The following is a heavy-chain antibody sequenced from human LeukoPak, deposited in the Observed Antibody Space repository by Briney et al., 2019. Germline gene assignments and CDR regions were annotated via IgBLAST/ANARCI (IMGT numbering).Heavy chain of an antibody. CDR3: AGQARPGSAEGAFDI. CDR2: ISSSSSYI. CDR1: GFTFSSYS. J-gene: IGHJ3*02. V-gene: IGHV3-21*01. Sequence: GGSLRLSCAASGFTFSSYSMNWVRQAPGKGLEWVSSISSSSSYIYYADSVKGRFTISRDNAKNSLYLQMNSLRAGDTAVYYCAGQARPGSAEGAFDIWGQGTMVTVSS. D-gene: IGHD2-2*01.